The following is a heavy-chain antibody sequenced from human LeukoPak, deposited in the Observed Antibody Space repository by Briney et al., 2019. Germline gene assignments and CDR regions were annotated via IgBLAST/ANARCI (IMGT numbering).Heavy chain of an antibody. Sequence: PSETLSLTCTVSGVSISTFYWIWPPQPPGKGLVGSGYIYYSGSTNYNPSLKSRVTISVDTSKNQISLKLSSVTAADTAMYYCARAIDKDYGGNSGGWGYWGQGTLVTVSS. V-gene: IGHV4-59*01. J-gene: IGHJ4*02. D-gene: IGHD4-23*01. CDR3: ARAIDKDYGGNSGGWGY. CDR2: IYYSGST. CDR1: GVSISTFY.